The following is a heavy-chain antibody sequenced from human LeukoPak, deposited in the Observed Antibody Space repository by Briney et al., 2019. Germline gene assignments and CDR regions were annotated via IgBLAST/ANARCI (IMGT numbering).Heavy chain of an antibody. CDR1: GGSISSYY. CDR2: IYYSGST. CDR3: ARWYGGDAFDI. Sequence: PSETLSLTCTVSGGSISSYYWSWIRQPPGKGLEWIGYIYYSGSTNYNPSLKSRVTISVDTSKNQFSLKPSSVTAADTAVYYCARWYGGDAFDIWGQGTMVTVSS. D-gene: IGHD6-13*01. V-gene: IGHV4-59*08. J-gene: IGHJ3*02.